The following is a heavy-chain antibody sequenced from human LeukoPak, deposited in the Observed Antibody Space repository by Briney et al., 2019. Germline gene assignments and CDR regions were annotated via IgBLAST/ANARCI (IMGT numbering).Heavy chain of an antibody. J-gene: IGHJ4*02. CDR3: ARPSTPATRSGYEF. V-gene: IGHV1-69*13. D-gene: IGHD3-3*01. Sequence: GASVKVSCKASGGTFSSYAITWVRQAPGQGLEWMGGFIPIFGTSNYAQKFQGRVTITADESTSTAYMEMSSLTSEDTAVYYCARPSTPATRSGYEFWGQGTLVIVSS. CDR1: GGTFSSYA. CDR2: FIPIFGTS.